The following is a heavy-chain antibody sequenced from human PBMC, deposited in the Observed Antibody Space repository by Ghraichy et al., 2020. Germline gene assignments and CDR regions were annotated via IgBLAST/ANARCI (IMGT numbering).Heavy chain of an antibody. CDR1: GGSISSYY. V-gene: IGHV4-4*07. J-gene: IGHJ4*02. CDR2: IYTSGST. Sequence: SETLSPTCTVSGGSISSYYWSWIRQPAGKGLEWIGRIYTSGSTNYNPSLKSRVTMSVDTSKNQFSLKLSSVTAADTAVYYCARGRTTVVGYYFDYWGQGTLVTVSS. D-gene: IGHD4-23*01. CDR3: ARGRTTVVGYYFDY.